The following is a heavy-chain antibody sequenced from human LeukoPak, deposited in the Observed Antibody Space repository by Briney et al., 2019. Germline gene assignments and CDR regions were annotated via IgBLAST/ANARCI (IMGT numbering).Heavy chain of an antibody. V-gene: IGHV3-30-3*01. D-gene: IGHD2-2*01. J-gene: IGHJ4*02. CDR3: ARGSVVPAAPLDY. CDR1: GCTFSSYV. CDR2: ISYDGSNK. Sequence: GWALRLSCPASGCTFSSYVMRWVGQAPGKGLEGVAVISYDGSNKYYADSVKGRFTISRDNSKNTLYLQMNSLRAEDTAVYYCARGSVVPAAPLDYWGQGTPVTVSS.